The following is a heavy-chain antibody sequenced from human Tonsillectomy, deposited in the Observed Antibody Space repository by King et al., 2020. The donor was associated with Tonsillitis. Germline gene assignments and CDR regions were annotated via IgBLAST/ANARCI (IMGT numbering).Heavy chain of an antibody. CDR2: ISYDGSNK. D-gene: IGHD3-10*01. CDR1: GFTFSSYA. J-gene: IGHJ6*02. V-gene: IGHV3-30*04. CDR3: ARVRLVGGVDV. Sequence: VQLVESGGGVVQPGRSLRLSCAASGFTFSSYAMHWVRQAPGKGLEWVAVISYDGSNKYYADSVKGRFTISRDNSKNTLYLQMNSLRAEDTAVYYCARVRLVGGVDVWGQGTTVTVSS.